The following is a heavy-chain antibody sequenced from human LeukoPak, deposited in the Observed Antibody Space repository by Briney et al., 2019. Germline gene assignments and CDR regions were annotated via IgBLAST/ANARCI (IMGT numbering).Heavy chain of an antibody. CDR2: INTNTGNP. CDR1: GYTFTSYA. D-gene: IGHD4-23*01. Sequence: ASVKVSCKASGYTFTSYAMNWVRQAPGQGLEWMGWINTNTGNPTYAQGFTGRFVFSLDTSVSTAYLQISSLKAEDTAVYYCASPGTVVTPDAFDVWGQGTMVTVSS. CDR3: ASPGTVVTPDAFDV. J-gene: IGHJ3*01. V-gene: IGHV7-4-1*02.